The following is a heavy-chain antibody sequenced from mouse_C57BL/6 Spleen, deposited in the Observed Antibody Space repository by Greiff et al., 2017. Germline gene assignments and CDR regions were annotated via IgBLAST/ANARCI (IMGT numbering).Heavy chain of an antibody. CDR3: ARGGTETGSYFDY. Sequence: VQLQQSGAELMKPGASVKLSCKATGYTFTGYWIEWVKQRPGHGLEWIGDILPGSGSTNYNDTFKGKATFTADTSSNTAYMQLSSLTTEDSAIYYGARGGTETGSYFDYWGQGTTLTVSS. V-gene: IGHV1-9*01. CDR2: ILPGSGST. CDR1: GYTFTGYW. D-gene: IGHD4-1*01. J-gene: IGHJ2*01.